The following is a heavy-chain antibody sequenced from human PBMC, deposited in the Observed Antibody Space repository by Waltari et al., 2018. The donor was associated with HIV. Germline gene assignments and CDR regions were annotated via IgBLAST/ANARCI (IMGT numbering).Heavy chain of an antibody. CDR2: INTANCNT. D-gene: IGHD1-26*01. CDR3: ARGGWELY. CDR1: GHTFTSSA. J-gene: IGHJ4*02. Sequence: QVQFVQSGAEVKKPGAAVKISCKTSGHTFTSSAIRWVPQAPVQRVEWMGWINTANCNTDYSQTFQGSVTMTWDTSAETVNMDLRSLRSEDTALYYCARGGWELYWGQGTLVTVSS. V-gene: IGHV1-3*04.